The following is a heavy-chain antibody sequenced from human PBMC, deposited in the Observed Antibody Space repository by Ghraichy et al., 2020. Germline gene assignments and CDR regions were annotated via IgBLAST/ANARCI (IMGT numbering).Heavy chain of an antibody. D-gene: IGHD5-18*01. V-gene: IGHV3-11*06. Sequence: GGSLRLSCAASGFTFSDYYMSWIRQAPGKGLEWVSYISSSSSSTNYADSVKGRFTISRDNAKNSLYLEMNSLRAEDTAVYYCANNKYSYNYNPYDYWGQGTLVTVSS. CDR1: GFTFSDYY. CDR2: ISSSSSST. J-gene: IGHJ4*02. CDR3: ANNKYSYNYNPYDY.